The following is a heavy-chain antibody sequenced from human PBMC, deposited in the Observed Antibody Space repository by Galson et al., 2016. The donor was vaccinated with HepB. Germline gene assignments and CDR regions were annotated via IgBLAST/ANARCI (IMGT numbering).Heavy chain of an antibody. Sequence: QSGAEVKKPGDSLKISCKGSGNTFSSYWIAWVRQMPGKGLELMGVIFPGDSDTRYSPSFQGQVTISADKSISTAYLQWSSLKASHTAMYYCASSDHYGKCYFDLWGRGTLVTVSS. CDR1: GNTFSSYW. J-gene: IGHJ2*01. V-gene: IGHV5-51*01. CDR3: ASSDHYGKCYFDL. CDR2: IFPGDSDT. D-gene: IGHD4-17*01.